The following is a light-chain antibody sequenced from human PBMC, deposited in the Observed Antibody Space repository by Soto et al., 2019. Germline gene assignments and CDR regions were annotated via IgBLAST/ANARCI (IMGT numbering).Light chain of an antibody. V-gene: IGLV2-14*01. Sequence: QSALTQPASVSGSPGQSITISCTGTSSDVGGYNYVSWYQQHPGKAPKLVIYGVTNRPSGVSNRFSGSKSGTTASLTISGLQAEDEADYYCSSFTSSSVVVFGGGTKVTVL. CDR1: SSDVGGYNY. CDR3: SSFTSSSVVV. CDR2: GVT. J-gene: IGLJ2*01.